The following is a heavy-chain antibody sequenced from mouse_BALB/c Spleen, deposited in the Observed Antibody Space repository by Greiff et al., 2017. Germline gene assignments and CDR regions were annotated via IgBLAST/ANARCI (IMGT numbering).Heavy chain of an antibody. J-gene: IGHJ3*01. CDR2: ISYSGST. CDR1: GYSITSDYA. D-gene: IGHD4-1*01. CDR3: ARSNWDVVAY. V-gene: IGHV3-2*02. Sequence: DVKLQESGPGLVKPSQSLSLTCTVTGYSITSDYAWNWIRQFPGNKLEWMGYISYSGSTSYNPSLKSRISITRDTSKNQFFLQLNSVTTEDTATYYCARSNWDVVAYWGQGTLVTVSA.